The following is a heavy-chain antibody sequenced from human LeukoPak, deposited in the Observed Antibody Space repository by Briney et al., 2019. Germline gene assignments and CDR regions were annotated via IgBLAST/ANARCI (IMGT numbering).Heavy chain of an antibody. CDR3: ARDRGSTEFDY. CDR1: GFTFSSYS. Sequence: GGSLRLSCAASGFTFSSYSMNWVRQAPGKGLMWVSRINGDGRTTSYADSVKGRFTISRDNAKNTLYLQMNSLRAEDTAVYFCARDRGSTEFDYWGQGTLVTVSS. CDR2: INGDGRTT. D-gene: IGHD1-26*01. V-gene: IGHV3-74*01. J-gene: IGHJ4*02.